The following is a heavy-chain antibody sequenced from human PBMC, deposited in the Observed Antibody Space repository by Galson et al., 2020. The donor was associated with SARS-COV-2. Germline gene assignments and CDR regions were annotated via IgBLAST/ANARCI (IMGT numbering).Heavy chain of an antibody. D-gene: IGHD3-10*01. V-gene: IGHV3-21*01. CDR3: ARSPPASTSGTSIYFDF. J-gene: IGHJ4*02. CDR1: GFAFSSYT. CDR2: LDTSSTYI. Sequence: GGSLRLSCAASGFAFSSYTMNWVRQAPGKGLEWVASLDTSSTYIYHADSLKGRFTISRDNAENSLYLQMNSLRAEDTAVYYCARSPPASTSGTSIYFDFWGQGPQVTVSS.